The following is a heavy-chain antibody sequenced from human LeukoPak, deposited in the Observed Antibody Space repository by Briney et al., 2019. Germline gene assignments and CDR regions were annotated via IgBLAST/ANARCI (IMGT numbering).Heavy chain of an antibody. CDR1: GFTFSSYG. D-gene: IGHD4-17*01. J-gene: IGHJ6*02. Sequence: GGSLRLSCAASGFTFSSYGMHWVRQAPGKGLVWVSRINSDGSSTSYADSVKGRFTISRDNAKNTLYLQMNSLRAEDTAVYYCARVGSTRGDDYGDYWGFYYYYGMDVWGQGTTVTVSS. CDR2: INSDGSST. V-gene: IGHV3-74*01. CDR3: ARVGSTRGDDYGDYWGFYYYYGMDV.